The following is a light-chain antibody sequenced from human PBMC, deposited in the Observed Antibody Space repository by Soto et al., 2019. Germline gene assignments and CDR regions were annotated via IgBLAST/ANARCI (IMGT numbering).Light chain of an antibody. Sequence: QSVLTQPPSASGTPGQRVTISCSGSSSNIGTNYIYWYQRLPGTAPKLLIYRNNERPSGVPGRCSGSKSGTSATRAISGLRSEDEAEYYCAAWEASRSGPVVVGTGTKVTAL. V-gene: IGLV1-47*01. CDR3: AAWEASRSGPVV. CDR2: RNN. J-gene: IGLJ1*01. CDR1: SSNIGTNY.